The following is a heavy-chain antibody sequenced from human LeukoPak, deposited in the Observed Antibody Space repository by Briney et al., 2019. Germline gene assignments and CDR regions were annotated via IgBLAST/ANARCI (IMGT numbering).Heavy chain of an antibody. CDR1: GYTFTSYG. Sequence: ASVKVSCKASGYTFTSYGISWVRQAPGQGLEWMGWISAYNGNTNYAQKLQGRVTMTTDTSTSTAYMELRSLRSDDTAVYYCAAYSSGYPATDAFDIWGQGTMVTVSS. CDR2: ISAYNGNT. J-gene: IGHJ3*02. V-gene: IGHV1-18*01. CDR3: AAYSSGYPATDAFDI. D-gene: IGHD3-22*01.